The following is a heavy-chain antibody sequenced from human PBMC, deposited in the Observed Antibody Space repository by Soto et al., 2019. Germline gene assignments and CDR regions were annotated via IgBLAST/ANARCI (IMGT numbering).Heavy chain of an antibody. CDR3: ARDPQDYDFWSGYSRGAFDI. D-gene: IGHD3-3*01. CDR1: GFTFSSYW. J-gene: IGHJ3*02. Sequence: GGSLRLSCAASGFTFSSYWMSWVRQAPGKGLEWVANIKQDGSEKYYVDSVKGRCTISRDNAKNSLYLQMNSLRAEDTAVYYCARDPQDYDFWSGYSRGAFDIWGQGTMVTVSS. V-gene: IGHV3-7*01. CDR2: IKQDGSEK.